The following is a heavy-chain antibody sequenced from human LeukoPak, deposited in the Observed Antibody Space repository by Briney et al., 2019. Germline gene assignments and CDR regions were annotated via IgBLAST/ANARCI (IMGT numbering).Heavy chain of an antibody. D-gene: IGHD4-23*01. V-gene: IGHV4-59*01. CDR2: IYYGGST. Sequence: SETLSLTCTVSGDSISSYFWSWMRQPPGKGLEWIGCIYYGGSTKYKPSLKSRVTISVDTSKNQFSLRLGSVTTADTAVYYCARSPTVALIDYWGQGTLVTVSS. CDR3: ARSPTVALIDY. CDR1: GDSISSYF. J-gene: IGHJ4*02.